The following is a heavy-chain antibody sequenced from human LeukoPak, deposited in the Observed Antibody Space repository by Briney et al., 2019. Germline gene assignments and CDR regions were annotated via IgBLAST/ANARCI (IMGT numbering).Heavy chain of an antibody. CDR2: INSDGSST. D-gene: IGHD6-13*01. Sequence: GGSLRLSCAASGFTFSSYWMHWVRQAPGKGLVWVSRINSDGSSTSYADSVKGRFTISRDNAKNTLYLQMNSLRAEDTAVYYCARVGSMAAAGMLGYWGQGTLVTVSS. V-gene: IGHV3-74*01. CDR1: GFTFSSYW. J-gene: IGHJ1*01. CDR3: ARVGSMAAAGMLGY.